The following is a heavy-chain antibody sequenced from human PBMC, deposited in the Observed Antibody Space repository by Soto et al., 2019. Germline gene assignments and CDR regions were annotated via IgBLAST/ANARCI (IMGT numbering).Heavy chain of an antibody. Sequence: ASVKVSCKVSGYTLTELSMHWVRQAPGKGLEWMGGFDPEDGETIYAQKFQGRVTMTEDTSTDTAYMELSSLGSEDTAVYYCATASVKYYYDSSGYYYPYYFDYWGQGTLVTVSS. V-gene: IGHV1-24*01. J-gene: IGHJ4*02. CDR2: FDPEDGET. CDR1: GYTLTELS. CDR3: ATASVKYYYDSSGYYYPYYFDY. D-gene: IGHD3-22*01.